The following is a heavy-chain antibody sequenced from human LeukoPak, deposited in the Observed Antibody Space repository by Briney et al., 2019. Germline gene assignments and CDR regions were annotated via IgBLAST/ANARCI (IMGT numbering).Heavy chain of an antibody. D-gene: IGHD5-24*01. J-gene: IGHJ4*02. CDR2: IYYSGST. Sequence: SETLSLTCTVSGVSISSSSYYWGWIRQPPGKGLEWIGSIYYSGSTYYNPSLKSRVTISVDTSKNQFSLKLSSVTAADTAVYYCARHVGRWLQDPFDYWGQGTLVTVSS. V-gene: IGHV4-39*01. CDR1: GVSISSSSYY. CDR3: ARHVGRWLQDPFDY.